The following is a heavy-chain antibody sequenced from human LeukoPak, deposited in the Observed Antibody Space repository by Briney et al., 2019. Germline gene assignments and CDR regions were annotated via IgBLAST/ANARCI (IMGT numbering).Heavy chain of an antibody. CDR3: AREEQLVHFDY. CDR2: ISSSSSTI. V-gene: IGHV3-48*01. CDR1: GGSISSSN. J-gene: IGHJ4*02. D-gene: IGHD6-6*01. Sequence: ETLSLTCAVSGGSISSSNWWSWVRQAPGKGLEWVSYISSSSSTIYYADSVKGRFTISRDNAKNSLYLQMNSLRAEDTAVYYCAREEQLVHFDYWGQGTLVTVSS.